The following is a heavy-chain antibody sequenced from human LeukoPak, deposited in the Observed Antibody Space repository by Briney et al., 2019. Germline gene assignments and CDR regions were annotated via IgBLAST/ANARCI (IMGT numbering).Heavy chain of an antibody. CDR2: IYYSGST. CDR1: GGSISSSSYY. CDR3: ARAKNRLGIRSQFDY. J-gene: IGHJ4*02. D-gene: IGHD7-27*01. V-gene: IGHV4-39*01. Sequence: SETLSLTCTVSGGSISSSSYYWGWIRQPPGKGLEWIGSIYYSGSTYYNPSLKSRVTISVDTSKNQFSLKLSSVTAADTAVYYCARAKNRLGIRSQFDYWGQGTLVTVSS.